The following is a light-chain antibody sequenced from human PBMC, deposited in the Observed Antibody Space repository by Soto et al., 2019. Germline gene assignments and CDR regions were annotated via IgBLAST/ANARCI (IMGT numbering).Light chain of an antibody. CDR2: GAS. J-gene: IGKJ2*01. CDR3: QQYNNWPLYT. V-gene: IGKV3-15*01. Sequence: ETVMTQSPATLSVSPGGRATLFCRASQSVDSNLAWYQQRPGQAPRLLIYGASTRATGIPARFSASGSGTEFTLTISSLRSEDFAVYYCQQYNNWPLYTFGQGTKLEIK. CDR1: QSVDSN.